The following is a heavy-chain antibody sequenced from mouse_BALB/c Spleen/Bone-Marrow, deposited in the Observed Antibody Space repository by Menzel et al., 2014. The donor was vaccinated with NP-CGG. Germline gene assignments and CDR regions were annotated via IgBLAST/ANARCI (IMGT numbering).Heavy chain of an antibody. J-gene: IGHJ2*01. V-gene: IGHV1-7*01. CDR1: GYTFTSYW. D-gene: IGHD4-1*01. Sequence: QVQLQQSGAELAQPGASVKMSCKASGYTFTSYWMHWVKQRPGQGLEWIGYINPSTGYTEYNQKFKDKTTLTADKSSSTAYMQLSSLTSEDSAVYYCATGYYFDYWGQGTTLTVSS. CDR3: ATGYYFDY. CDR2: INPSTGYT.